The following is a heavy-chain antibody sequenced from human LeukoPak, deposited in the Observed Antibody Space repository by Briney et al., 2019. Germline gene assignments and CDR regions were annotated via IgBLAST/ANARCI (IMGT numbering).Heavy chain of an antibody. Sequence: SETLSLTCTVSGGSISSGGYYWSWIRQHPGKGLEWIGYIYYSGSTYYNPSLKSRVTISVDTSKNQFSLKLSSVTAADTAVYYCARDSDDYYWALDFWGQGTPVTVSS. D-gene: IGHD3-10*01. V-gene: IGHV4-31*03. CDR1: GGSISSGGYY. J-gene: IGHJ4*02. CDR2: IYYSGST. CDR3: ARDSDDYYWALDF.